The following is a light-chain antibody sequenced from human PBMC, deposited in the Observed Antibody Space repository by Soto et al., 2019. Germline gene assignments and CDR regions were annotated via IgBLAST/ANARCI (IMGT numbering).Light chain of an antibody. CDR2: EVS. V-gene: IGLV2-8*01. CDR3: SSYAGSNNYV. Sequence: QSVLTQPPSADGSPGQSVTISCTGTSSDVGGYNYVSWYQQHPGKAPQLMIYEVSKRPSGVPDRFSGSKSGNTASLTVSGLQAEDEADYYCSSYAGSNNYVFGTGTKVTVL. CDR1: SSDVGGYNY. J-gene: IGLJ1*01.